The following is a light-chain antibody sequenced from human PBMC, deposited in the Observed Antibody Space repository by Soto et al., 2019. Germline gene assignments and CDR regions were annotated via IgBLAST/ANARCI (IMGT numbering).Light chain of an antibody. V-gene: IGKV3-20*01. CDR2: GAS. J-gene: IGKJ1*01. CDR3: HQYGRSPPWT. Sequence: EIVLTQSPGTLSLSPGERATLSCRASQSVSSSYLAWYQQKPGQAPRLLIYGASTRATGFPARFSGSGSGTDFTLTISRLEPEDFAVYYCHQYGRSPPWTFGQGTKVDIK. CDR1: QSVSSSY.